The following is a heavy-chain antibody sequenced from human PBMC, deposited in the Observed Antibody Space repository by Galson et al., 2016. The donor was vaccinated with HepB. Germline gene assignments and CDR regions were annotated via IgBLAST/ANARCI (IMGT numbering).Heavy chain of an antibody. CDR1: GFTVSSNY. Sequence: SLRLSCAASGFTVSSNYMSWVRQAPGKGLEWVSVLYSGGSTHYGDSVKGRFTISRDNSRNTLYLQMNSLRAEDTAVYYCARVPRHSGYNQYLDYWGQGTLVTVSS. V-gene: IGHV3-53*01. CDR3: ARVPRHSGYNQYLDY. J-gene: IGHJ4*02. CDR2: LYSGGST. D-gene: IGHD5-12*01.